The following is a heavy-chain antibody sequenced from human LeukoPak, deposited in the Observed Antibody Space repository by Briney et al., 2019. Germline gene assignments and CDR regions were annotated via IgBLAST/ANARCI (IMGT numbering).Heavy chain of an antibody. V-gene: IGHV4-30-2*01. CDR1: GGSISSGGYS. D-gene: IGHD3-10*01. Sequence: SETLSLTCAVSGGSISSGGYSWSWIRQPPGKGLEWIGYIYHSGSTYYNPSLESRVTISVDRSKNQFSLKLSSVTAADTAVYYCARAKLLWFGNGAFDIWGQGTMVTVSS. CDR3: ARAKLLWFGNGAFDI. J-gene: IGHJ3*02. CDR2: IYHSGST.